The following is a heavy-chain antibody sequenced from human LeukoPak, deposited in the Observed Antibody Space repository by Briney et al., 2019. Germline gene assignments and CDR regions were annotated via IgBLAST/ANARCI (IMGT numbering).Heavy chain of an antibody. D-gene: IGHD6-19*01. CDR3: ARGYSSGWYVHDY. V-gene: IGHV3-23*01. CDR1: GFIFSNYA. CDR2: ISRIGGST. Sequence: PGGSLRLSCAASGFIFSNYALAWVRQAPGKGLEWVSGISRIGGSTHYADSVKGRFTISRDNSKNTLYLQMNSLRAEDTAVYYCARGYSSGWYVHDYWGQGTLVTVSS. J-gene: IGHJ4*02.